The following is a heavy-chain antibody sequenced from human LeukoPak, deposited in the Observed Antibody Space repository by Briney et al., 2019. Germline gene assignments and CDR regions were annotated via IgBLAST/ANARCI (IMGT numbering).Heavy chain of an antibody. J-gene: IGHJ4*02. Sequence: PGRSLRTSLAAAGFPFSNFGTHWARQAPGKGLEGVALIVYVGSNKFYADSVKGRFTISTGNSKKSLYLQMNSLRAGDTAVYYCPKDIFKSASFTRVFDSWGQGTLVTVSS. CDR2: IVYVGSNK. CDR3: PKDIFKSASFTRVFDS. CDR1: GFPFSNFG. V-gene: IGHV3-33*06. D-gene: IGHD1-26*01.